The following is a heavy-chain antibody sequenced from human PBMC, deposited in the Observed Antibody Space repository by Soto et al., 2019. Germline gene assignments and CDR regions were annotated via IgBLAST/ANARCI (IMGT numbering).Heavy chain of an antibody. CDR2: ISSSGSTI. D-gene: IGHD3-3*01. CDR3: ARDGDVWSGYRLDY. J-gene: IGHJ4*02. Sequence: PGGSLRLSCAASGFTFSSYEMNWVRQAPGKGLEWVSYISSSGSTIYYADSVKGRFTISRDNAKNSLYLQMNSLRAEDTAVYYCARDGDVWSGYRLDYWGQGTLVTVSS. CDR1: GFTFSSYE. V-gene: IGHV3-48*03.